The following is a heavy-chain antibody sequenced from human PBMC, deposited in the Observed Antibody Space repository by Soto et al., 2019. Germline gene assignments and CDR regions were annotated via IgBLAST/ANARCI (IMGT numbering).Heavy chain of an antibody. Sequence: GESLKICCKGSLYIFTSYLNSWVRQMPGKGLEWMGRIDASDSYRNYSPSFQGHVTISADKSISTAYLQWSSLKASDTAMYYCAGGRAAVPGEDGYNLAYDSYDIDVWGQGPLVSDSS. CDR3: AGGRAAVPGEDGYNLAYDSYDIDV. D-gene: IGHD5-18*01. CDR1: LYIFTSYL. CDR2: IDASDSYR. J-gene: IGHJ4*03. V-gene: IGHV5-10-1*01.